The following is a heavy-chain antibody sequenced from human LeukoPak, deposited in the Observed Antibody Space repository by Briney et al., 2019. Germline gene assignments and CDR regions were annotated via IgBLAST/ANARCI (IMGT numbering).Heavy chain of an antibody. CDR1: GYTFTGYY. V-gene: IGHV1-2*02. CDR3: ARVRRGIVVVVAAANWFGP. D-gene: IGHD2-15*01. CDR2: INPNSGGT. J-gene: IGHJ5*02. Sequence: ASVKVSCKASGYTFTGYYMHWVRQAPGQGLEWMGWINPNSGGTNYAQKFQGRVTMTRDTSISTAYMELSRLRSDDTAVYYCARVRRGIVVVVAAANWFGPWGQGTLVTVSS.